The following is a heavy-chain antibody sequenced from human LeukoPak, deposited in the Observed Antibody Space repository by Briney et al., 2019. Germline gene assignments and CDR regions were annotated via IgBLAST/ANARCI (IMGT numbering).Heavy chain of an antibody. D-gene: IGHD6-13*01. J-gene: IGHJ4*02. CDR1: GGSISSYY. CDR2: IYYSGST. V-gene: IGHV4-59*08. Sequence: SETLSLTCTVSGGSISSYYWSWIRQPPGKGLEWIGYIYYSGSTNYNPSLKSRVTISVDTSKNQFSLKLSSVTAADTAVYYCARHGSSYSFDYWGQGTLVTVSS. CDR3: ARHGSSYSFDY.